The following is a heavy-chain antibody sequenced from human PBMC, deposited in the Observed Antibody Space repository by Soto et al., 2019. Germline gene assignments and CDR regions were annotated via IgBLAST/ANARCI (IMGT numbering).Heavy chain of an antibody. Sequence: PGESLKISCKASGYIFTNSWIGWVRQMPGKGLEWVGVIYPGDSETRYSPTFQGQVTISADKSISTAYLQWSSLKASDTAMYYCARRGYYYDSNGYFSDYWGQGTLVTVSS. V-gene: IGHV5-51*01. CDR3: ARRGYYYDSNGYFSDY. CDR2: IYPGDSET. D-gene: IGHD3-22*01. J-gene: IGHJ4*02. CDR1: GYIFTNSW.